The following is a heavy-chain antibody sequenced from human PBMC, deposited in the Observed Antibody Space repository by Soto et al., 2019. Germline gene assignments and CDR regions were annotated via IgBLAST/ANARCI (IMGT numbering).Heavy chain of an antibody. CDR3: ARGGDVVVPTALDY. Sequence: QVQLQESGPGLVKPSGTLSLTCAVSGGSINSSNWWSWVRQPPGKGLEWIGEIYHSWSTNYNPSLKSLVTISVDKSKNQFSLNLSSMTAADTAVYYCARGGDVVVPTALDYRGQGTLITVSS. J-gene: IGHJ4*02. D-gene: IGHD2-2*01. CDR2: IYHSWST. CDR1: GGSINSSNW. V-gene: IGHV4-4*02.